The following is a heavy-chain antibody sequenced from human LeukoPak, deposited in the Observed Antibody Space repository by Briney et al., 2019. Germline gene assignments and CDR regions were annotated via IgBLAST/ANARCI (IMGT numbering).Heavy chain of an antibody. J-gene: IGHJ4*02. CDR3: AASSIAARGGYFDY. CDR1: GGSISSYY. CDR2: IYYSGST. V-gene: IGHV4-59*08. D-gene: IGHD6-6*01. Sequence: PSETLSLTCTVSGGSISSYYWSWIRQPPGKGLEWIGYIYYSGSTNYNPSLKSRVTISVDTSKNQFSLKMSSVTAADTAVYYCAASSIAARGGYFDYWGQGTLVTVSS.